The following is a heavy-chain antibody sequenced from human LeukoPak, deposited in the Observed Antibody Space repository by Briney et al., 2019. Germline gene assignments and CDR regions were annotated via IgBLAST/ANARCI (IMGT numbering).Heavy chain of an antibody. Sequence: PGGSLRLSCVASGFTFTTYGMNWVRQAPGKGLEWVSGITGSGDRTYYADSVKGRFTIYRDKSKNTLYLQMNSLRAEDTAVYYCARDGDWGRYDHWGQGTLVIVSS. D-gene: IGHD7-27*01. CDR1: GFTFTTYG. J-gene: IGHJ4*02. CDR3: ARDGDWGRYDH. V-gene: IGHV3-23*01. CDR2: ITGSGDRT.